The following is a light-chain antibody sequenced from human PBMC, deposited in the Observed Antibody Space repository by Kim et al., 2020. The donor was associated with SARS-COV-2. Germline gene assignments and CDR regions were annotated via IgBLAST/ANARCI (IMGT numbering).Light chain of an antibody. V-gene: IGKV3-11*01. CDR3: QQRNNWPPKVT. CDR1: QSISCS. J-gene: IGKJ4*01. CDR2: GAS. Sequence: PGERATLSGRASQSISCSLAWYQPRPGQAPRLLIYGASNRATGIPARFSGSGSGTDFTLIISGLEPEDFAVYYCQQRNNWPPKVTFGGGAKVDIK.